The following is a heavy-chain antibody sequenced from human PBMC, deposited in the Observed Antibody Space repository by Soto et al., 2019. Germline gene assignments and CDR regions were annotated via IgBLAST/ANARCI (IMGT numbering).Heavy chain of an antibody. V-gene: IGHV3-33*01. CDR2: IWYDGSNK. CDR1: VFTFSSYG. D-gene: IGHD6-13*01. CDR3: ERDKGYSSLVYGMDV. Sequence: HPGGSLRLSCAASVFTFSSYGMHWVRQAPGKGLEWVAVIWYDGSNKYYADSVKGRFTISRDNSKNTLYLQMNSLRAEDTAVYYCERDKGYSSLVYGMDVWGQGPTVTVSS. J-gene: IGHJ6*02.